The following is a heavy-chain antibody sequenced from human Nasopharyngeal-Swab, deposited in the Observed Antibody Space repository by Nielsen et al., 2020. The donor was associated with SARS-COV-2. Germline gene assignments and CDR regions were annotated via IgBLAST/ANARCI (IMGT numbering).Heavy chain of an antibody. V-gene: IGHV4-59*01. CDR2: IYYSGST. J-gene: IGHJ5*02. CDR3: ARVIIYDSSGYYNWFDP. Sequence: SETLSLTCTVSGGSISSYYWSWIRQPPGKGLEWIGYIYYSGSTNYNPSLKSRVTISVDTSKNQFSPKLSSVTAADTAVYYCARVIIYDSSGYYNWFDPWGQGTLVTVSS. D-gene: IGHD3-22*01. CDR1: GGSISSYY.